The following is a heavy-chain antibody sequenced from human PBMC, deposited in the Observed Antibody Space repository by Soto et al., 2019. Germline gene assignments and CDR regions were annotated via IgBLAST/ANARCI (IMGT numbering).Heavy chain of an antibody. D-gene: IGHD3-10*01. CDR3: AKDLSYYGSGSYPFDY. J-gene: IGHJ4*02. V-gene: IGHV3-23*01. CDR1: GFTFSSYA. Sequence: GGALRLSCAASGFTFSSYAMSWVRQAPGKGLEWVSAISGSGGSTYYADSVKGRFTISRDNSKNTLYLQMNSLRAEDTAVYYCAKDLSYYGSGSYPFDYWGQGTLVTVSS. CDR2: ISGSGGST.